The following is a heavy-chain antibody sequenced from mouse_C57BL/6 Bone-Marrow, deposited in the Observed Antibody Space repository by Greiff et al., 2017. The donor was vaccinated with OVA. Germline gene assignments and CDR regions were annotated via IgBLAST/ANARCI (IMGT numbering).Heavy chain of an antibody. CDR2: IYPRSGNT. J-gene: IGHJ2*01. Sequence: VKLMESGAELARPGASVKLSCKASGYTFTSYGISWVKQRTGQGLEWIGEIYPRSGNTYYNEKFKGKATLTADKSSSTAYMELRSLTSEDSAVYFCARRTTVVAPFDYWGQGTTLTVSS. CDR1: GYTFTSYG. CDR3: ARRTTVVAPFDY. D-gene: IGHD1-1*01. V-gene: IGHV1-81*01.